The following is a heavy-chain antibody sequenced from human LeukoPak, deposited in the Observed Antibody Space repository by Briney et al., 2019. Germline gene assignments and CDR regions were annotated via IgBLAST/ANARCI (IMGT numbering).Heavy chain of an antibody. D-gene: IGHD4-17*01. CDR1: GGSISSSSYY. CDR3: ARLDYGDYRGFDY. J-gene: IGHJ4*02. CDR2: IYYSGST. V-gene: IGHV4-39*01. Sequence: SETLSLTCTVSGGSISSSSYYWGWIRQPPGKGLEWIGSIYYSGSTYYNPSLKSRVTISVDTSKNQFSLKLSSVTAADTAVYYCARLDYGDYRGFDYWGQGTLVTVSS.